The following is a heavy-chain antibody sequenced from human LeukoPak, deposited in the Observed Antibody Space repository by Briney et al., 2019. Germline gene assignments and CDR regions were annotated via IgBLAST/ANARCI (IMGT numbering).Heavy chain of an antibody. V-gene: IGHV1-69*04. Sequence: ASVKVSCKASGGTFSSYAISWVRQAPGQGLEWMGRIIPTLGIANYAQKFQGRVTITADKSTSTAYMELSSLRSEDTAVYYCARDSRASSGWWGQGTLVTVSS. CDR2: IIPTLGIA. CDR1: GGTFSSYA. CDR3: ARDSRASSGW. J-gene: IGHJ4*02. D-gene: IGHD6-19*01.